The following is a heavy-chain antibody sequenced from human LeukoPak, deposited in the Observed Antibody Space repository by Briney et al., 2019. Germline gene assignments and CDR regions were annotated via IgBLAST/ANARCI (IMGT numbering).Heavy chain of an antibody. J-gene: IGHJ4*02. CDR1: GGSISSGGYY. D-gene: IGHD6-13*01. CDR2: IYYSGST. V-gene: IGHV4-31*03. Sequence: SQTLSLTCTVSGGSISSGGYYWSWIRQRPGKGLEWIGYIYYSGSTYRNPSLKSRVTISVDTSKNQFALKLSSVTAADTAVYYCARVWQQLSHSIDYWGQGTLVTVSS. CDR3: ARVWQQLSHSIDY.